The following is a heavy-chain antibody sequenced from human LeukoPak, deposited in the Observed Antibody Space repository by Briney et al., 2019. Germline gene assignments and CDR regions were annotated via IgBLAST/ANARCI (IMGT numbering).Heavy chain of an antibody. CDR3: ARAPVWIYRSSFYYYYGMDV. Sequence: SETLSLTCSVSGGSISSSSYYWGWVRQPPGKGLEWIGEINHSGSTNYNPSLKSRVTISVDTSKNQFSLKLSSVTAADTAVYYCARAPVWIYRSSFYYYYGMDVWGQGTTVTVSS. V-gene: IGHV4-39*07. D-gene: IGHD6-6*01. CDR1: GGSISSSSYY. J-gene: IGHJ6*02. CDR2: INHSGST.